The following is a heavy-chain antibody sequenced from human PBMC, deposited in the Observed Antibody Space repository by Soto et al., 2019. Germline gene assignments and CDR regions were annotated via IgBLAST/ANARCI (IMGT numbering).Heavy chain of an antibody. D-gene: IGHD3-10*01. CDR3: ARSFSGLWFGEGAFDI. V-gene: IGHV3-21*02. CDR1: GFTFSSYN. Sequence: EVQLVESGGGLVKPGGSLRLSCAASGFTFSSYNMNWVRQAPGKGLEWASSISSSSSYIYYADSVKGRFTISRDNAKNSLYLQMNSLRAEDTAVYYCARSFSGLWFGEGAFDIWGQGTMVTVSS. CDR2: ISSSSSYI. J-gene: IGHJ3*02.